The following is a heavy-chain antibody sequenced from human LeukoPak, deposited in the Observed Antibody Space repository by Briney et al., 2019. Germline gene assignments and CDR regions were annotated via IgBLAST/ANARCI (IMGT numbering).Heavy chain of an antibody. CDR3: ARRAGAYSHPYDY. Sequence: PGGSLRLSCTVSGFTVSSNSMSWVRQAQGKGWKWVSFIYSDNPHSSDSVKGRFTISRDNSKNTLYLQMNSLRAEDTAVYYCARRAGAYSHPYDYWGQGTLVTVSS. CDR2: IYSDNP. J-gene: IGHJ4*02. V-gene: IGHV3-53*01. D-gene: IGHD4/OR15-4a*01. CDR1: GFTVSSNS.